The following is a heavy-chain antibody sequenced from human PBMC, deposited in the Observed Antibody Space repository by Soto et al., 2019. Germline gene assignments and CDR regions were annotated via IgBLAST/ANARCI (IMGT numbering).Heavy chain of an antibody. D-gene: IGHD3-10*01. V-gene: IGHV3-74*01. CDR1: GFTFTSYW. Sequence: EVQVVESGGASVQPGGSLRLSCAASGFTFTSYWMHWVRQAPGKGLLWMSRIKGDETTSSYADSVKGRFTISRDNAKNTVYLQMNSLRAEDTAVYYCARGAFGSYYVDYWGQATLVTVSS. CDR2: IKGDETTS. CDR3: ARGAFGSYYVDY. J-gene: IGHJ4*02.